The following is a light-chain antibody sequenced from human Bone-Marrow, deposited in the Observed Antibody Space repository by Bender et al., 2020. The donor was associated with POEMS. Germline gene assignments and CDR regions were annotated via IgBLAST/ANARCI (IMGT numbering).Light chain of an antibody. CDR1: SSDIGAYNF. V-gene: IGLV2-8*01. J-gene: IGLJ2*01. CDR2: EVT. Sequence: QSALTQPPSASGSPGQSVTISCTGSSSDIGAYNFVSWYQQLPGKVPKLLIYEVTKRPSGVSSRLSGSKSGNTAFLMISGLQADDEADYFCSSYARSQVRFGGGTKLTVL. CDR3: SSYARSQVR.